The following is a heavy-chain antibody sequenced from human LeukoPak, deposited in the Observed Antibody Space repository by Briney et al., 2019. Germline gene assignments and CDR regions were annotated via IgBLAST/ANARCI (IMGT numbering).Heavy chain of an antibody. CDR3: ARVLHAPYLIDS. CDR2: VFRLQTVRT. J-gene: IGHJ4*02. Sequence: SETLSLTCTVSDSSITSTYYWAWFRQPPGKGLEWIATVFRLQTVRTFNNPSLESLVTMSLDPSQSQFSLNLTSVTAADTALYFCARVLHAPYLIDSWGQGTLVTVSS. CDR1: DSSITSTYY. V-gene: IGHV4-38-2*02. D-gene: IGHD2-8*01.